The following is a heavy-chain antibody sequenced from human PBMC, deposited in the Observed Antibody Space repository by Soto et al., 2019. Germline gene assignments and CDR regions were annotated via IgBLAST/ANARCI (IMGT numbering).Heavy chain of an antibody. D-gene: IGHD6-13*01. Sequence: QVQLVESGGGVVQPGRSLRLSCAASGFTFSSYGMHWVRQAPGKGLERVAIISYDESNKYYADSVKGRFTISRDNSKNTLYLQRNSLRAEDTAVYYCAKDGSSSGVPVIDYWGQGTLVTVSS. CDR3: AKDGSSSGVPVIDY. CDR1: GFTFSSYG. J-gene: IGHJ4*02. V-gene: IGHV3-30*18. CDR2: ISYDESNK.